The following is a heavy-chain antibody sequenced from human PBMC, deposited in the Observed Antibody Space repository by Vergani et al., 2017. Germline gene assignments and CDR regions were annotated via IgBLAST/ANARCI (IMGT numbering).Heavy chain of an antibody. J-gene: IGHJ3*02. Sequence: VQLVQSGGGVVQPGRSLRLSCAASGFTFSSYGMHWVRQAPGKGLEWVSAISGSGGSTYYADSVKGRFTISRDNSKNTLYLQMNSLRAEDTAVYYCAKGIKRDVAVAGGNAFDIWGQGTMVIVSS. CDR2: ISGSGGST. D-gene: IGHD6-19*01. CDR1: GFTFSSYG. V-gene: IGHV3-23*04. CDR3: AKGIKRDVAVAGGNAFDI.